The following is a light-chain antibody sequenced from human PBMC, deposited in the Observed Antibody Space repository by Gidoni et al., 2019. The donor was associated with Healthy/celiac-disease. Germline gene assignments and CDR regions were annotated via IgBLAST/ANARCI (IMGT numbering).Light chain of an antibody. V-gene: IGKV3-20*01. Sequence: EIVLTRSPGTLSLSPGERATLSCRASQSVSSSYLAWYQQKPGQAPRLLIYGASSSATGIPDRFIGSGSGTDFSLTIIRLEPEDFAVYYCQQYGSSPETFGQGTKVEIK. CDR3: QQYGSSPET. CDR1: QSVSSSY. CDR2: GAS. J-gene: IGKJ1*01.